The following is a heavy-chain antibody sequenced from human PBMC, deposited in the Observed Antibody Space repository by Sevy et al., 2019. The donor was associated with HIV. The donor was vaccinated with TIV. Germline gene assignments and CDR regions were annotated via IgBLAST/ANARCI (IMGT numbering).Heavy chain of an antibody. CDR1: GFTFSIYW. CDR2: IKQDGSEK. J-gene: IGHJ6*02. Sequence: GGSLRLSCAASGFTFSIYWMTWVRQAPGKGLEWVANIKQDGSEKYYVDSVKGRVTISRDNAKKSLYLQMNSLRTEDSALYYCAKATDPDYDFWSGIDHYYYAMDVWGQGTTVTVSS. V-gene: IGHV3-7*03. CDR3: AKATDPDYDFWSGIDHYYYAMDV. D-gene: IGHD3-3*01.